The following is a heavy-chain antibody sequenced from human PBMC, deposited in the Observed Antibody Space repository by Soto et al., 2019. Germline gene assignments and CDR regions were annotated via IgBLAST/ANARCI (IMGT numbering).Heavy chain of an antibody. CDR2: IIPILGIA. J-gene: IGHJ4*02. V-gene: IGHV1-69*02. Sequence: QVQLVQSGAEVKKPGSSVKVSCKASGGTFSSYTISWVRQAPRQGLEWMGRIIPILGIANYAQKFQGRVTITADKSTSTAYMELSSLRSEDTAVYYCARGLLWFGELRAPYYFDYWGQGTLVTVSS. CDR3: ARGLLWFGELRAPYYFDY. CDR1: GGTFSSYT. D-gene: IGHD3-10*01.